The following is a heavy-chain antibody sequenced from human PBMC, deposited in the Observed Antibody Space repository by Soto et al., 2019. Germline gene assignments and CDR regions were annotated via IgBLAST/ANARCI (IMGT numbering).Heavy chain of an antibody. CDR1: GGTFSSYA. CDR3: ARGYCSSTSCQAPYYYYYGMDV. Sequence: SVKVSCKASGGTFSSYAISWVRQAPGQGLEWMGGIIPIFGTANYAQKFQGRVTITADKSTSTAYMELSSLRSEDTAVYYCARGYCSSTSCQAPYYYYYGMDVWGQGTTVTVSS. CDR2: IIPIFGTA. J-gene: IGHJ6*02. V-gene: IGHV1-69*06. D-gene: IGHD2-2*01.